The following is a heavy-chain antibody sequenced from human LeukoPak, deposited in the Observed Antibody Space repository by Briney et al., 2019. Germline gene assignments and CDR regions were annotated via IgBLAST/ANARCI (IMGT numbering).Heavy chain of an antibody. Sequence: GASVKVSCKASGYTFTNYGINWVRQAPGQGLEWMGWISAYNGNTNYAQKLQGRVTMTTDTSTSTAYMELRSLRSDDTAVYYCARDLRITMVRGFDPWGQGTLVTVSS. CDR3: ARDLRITMVRGFDP. J-gene: IGHJ5*02. D-gene: IGHD3-10*01. CDR1: GYTFTNYG. V-gene: IGHV1-18*01. CDR2: ISAYNGNT.